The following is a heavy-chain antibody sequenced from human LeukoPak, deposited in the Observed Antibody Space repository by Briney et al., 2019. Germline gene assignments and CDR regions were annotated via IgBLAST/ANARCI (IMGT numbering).Heavy chain of an antibody. CDR3: ARDRQELFDY. CDR1: GYSISSGYY. J-gene: IGHJ4*02. V-gene: IGHV4-38-2*02. Sequence: WETLSLTCGVSGYSISSGYYWGWIRQPPGKGLEWIGSVYHSGSTYYNPSLKSRVTMSVDTSKNQFSLKLSSVTAADTAVYYCARDRQELFDYWGQGTLVTVSS. D-gene: IGHD1-26*01. CDR2: VYHSGST.